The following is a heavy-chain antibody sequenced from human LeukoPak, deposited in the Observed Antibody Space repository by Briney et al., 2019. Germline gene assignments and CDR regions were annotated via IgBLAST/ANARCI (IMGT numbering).Heavy chain of an antibody. D-gene: IGHD6-19*01. CDR2: ISDSGDTT. J-gene: IGHJ4*02. V-gene: IGHV3-23*01. CDR3: AKIGAAGIAVVLVDH. Sequence: GGSLRLSCATSGFTFSRYAMSWVRQAPGKGLEWVAAISDSGDTTHYADSVLGRFTISRDNSKNTLYLQMNILRVDDTALYYCAKIGAAGIAVVLVDHWGQGTLVTVSS. CDR1: GFTFSRYA.